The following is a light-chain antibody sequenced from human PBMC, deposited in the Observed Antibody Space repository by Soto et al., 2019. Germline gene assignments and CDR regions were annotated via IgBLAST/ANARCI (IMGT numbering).Light chain of an antibody. J-gene: IGKJ1*01. V-gene: IGKV1-5*03. CDR3: QQYNNLWT. Sequence: DIQMTQSPSTLSASVGDRVTIPCRASQSISDWLAWYQQKPGKAPKLLIYKASSLESGVPSRFSGSGSGTEFTLTISSLQPDDFATYYCQQYNNLWTFGQGTKVDI. CDR1: QSISDW. CDR2: KAS.